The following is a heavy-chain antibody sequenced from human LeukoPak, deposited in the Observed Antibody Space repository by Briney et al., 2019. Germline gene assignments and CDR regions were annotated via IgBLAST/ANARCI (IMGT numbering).Heavy chain of an antibody. Sequence: RGSLRLSCAASGLTVSSNCMSWVRQAPGKGLEWVSSIDSSGGYMFYADSVKGRFIISRDNAKDSLYLQMNSLRVEDTAVYYCLRGDRRDYWGQGTLVTVSS. V-gene: IGHV3-21*06. CDR2: IDSSGGYM. J-gene: IGHJ4*02. CDR1: GLTVSSNC. CDR3: LRGDRRDY.